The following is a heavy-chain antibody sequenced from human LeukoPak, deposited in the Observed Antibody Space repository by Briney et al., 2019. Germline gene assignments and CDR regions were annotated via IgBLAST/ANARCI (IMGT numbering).Heavy chain of an antibody. CDR2: IYYSGSA. Sequence: PSETLSLTCTVSGGSISSYYWSWIRQPPGKGLEWIGYIYYSGSANYNPSLKSRVTVSVDTSKNQFSLKLSSVTAADTAVYYCARHRGGHDYWGQGTLVTVSS. CDR1: GGSISSYY. D-gene: IGHD3-16*01. J-gene: IGHJ4*02. V-gene: IGHV4-59*08. CDR3: ARHRGGHDY.